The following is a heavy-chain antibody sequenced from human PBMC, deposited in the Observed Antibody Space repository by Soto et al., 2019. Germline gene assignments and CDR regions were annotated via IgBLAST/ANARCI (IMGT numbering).Heavy chain of an antibody. V-gene: IGHV6-1*01. CDR3: ARDEKQEIIGTYIDY. CDR1: GDSVSSNSAA. Sequence: SQTLSLTCAISGDSVSSNSAAWNWIRQSPSRGLEWLGRTYYRSKWYRDYAVSVKSRITINPDTSKNQFSLQLNSVTPEDTAMYYCARDEKQEIIGTYIDYWGQGTLVTVSS. J-gene: IGHJ4*02. D-gene: IGHD1-26*01. CDR2: TYYRSKWYR.